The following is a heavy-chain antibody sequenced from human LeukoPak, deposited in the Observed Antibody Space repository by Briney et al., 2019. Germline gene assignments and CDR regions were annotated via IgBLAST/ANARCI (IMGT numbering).Heavy chain of an antibody. V-gene: IGHV1-69*13. CDR3: PTPPGPTLYFDS. CDR1: VGTFSISA. D-gene: IGHD1-1*01. J-gene: IGHJ4*02. Sequence: SVKVSCKASVGTFSISAVNWVRQTPGQGLEWMGGITPIFGTPNYAQGVQDRVSITAYESTTTVYMELTSLSSEDMAMYYCPTPPGPTLYFDSWGQGTLVTASS. CDR2: ITPIFGTP.